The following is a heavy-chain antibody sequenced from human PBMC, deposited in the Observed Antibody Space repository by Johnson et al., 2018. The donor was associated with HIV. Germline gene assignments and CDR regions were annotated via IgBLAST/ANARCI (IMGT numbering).Heavy chain of an antibody. V-gene: IGHV3-33*06. D-gene: IGHD2-15*01. CDR3: SKAVGGYVVVEDFDL. CDR1: GFTFSNYA. J-gene: IGHJ3*01. Sequence: QVQLVESGGGVVQPGRSLRLSCAASGFTFSNYAMHWVRQAPGKGLEWVAVIWYNGSNKYYADSVKGRFTISRDNSKNTLYLQMNSLRVEDTAVYYCSKAVGGYVVVEDFDLWGQGTMVTVSS. CDR2: IWYNGSNK.